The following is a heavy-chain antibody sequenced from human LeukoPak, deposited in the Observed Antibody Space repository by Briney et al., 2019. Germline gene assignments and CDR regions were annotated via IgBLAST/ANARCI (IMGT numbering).Heavy chain of an antibody. V-gene: IGHV4-61*01. Sequence: SETLSLTCTVSGGSVSSGSYYWRWLRQPPGKGLEWIGYIYYSGSANYNPSLKSRVTISVDTSKNQFSLKLSSVTAADTAVYYCARGEDSYFDYWGQGTLVTVSS. J-gene: IGHJ4*02. CDR1: GGSVSSGSYY. CDR2: IYYSGSA. CDR3: ARGEDSYFDY.